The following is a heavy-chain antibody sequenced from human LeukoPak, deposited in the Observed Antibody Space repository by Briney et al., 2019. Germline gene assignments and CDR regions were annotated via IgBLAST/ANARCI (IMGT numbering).Heavy chain of an antibody. CDR1: GFTFSSYA. J-gene: IGHJ6*03. V-gene: IGHV3-21*01. CDR2: ISSSSTYI. CDR3: ARGSSGSPLFSYYYYMDV. Sequence: GGSLRLSCAASGFTFSSYAMSWVRQAPGKGLEWVASISSSSTYIYYADSMKGRFTISRDNAKNSLYLQMNSLRAEDTAVYYCARGSSGSPLFSYYYYMDVWGKGTTVTISS. D-gene: IGHD1-26*01.